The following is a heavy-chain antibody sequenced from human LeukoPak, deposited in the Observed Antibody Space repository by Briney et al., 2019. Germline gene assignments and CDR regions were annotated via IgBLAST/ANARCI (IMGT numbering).Heavy chain of an antibody. CDR2: IYYSGST. V-gene: IGHV4-59*01. J-gene: IGHJ4*02. CDR1: GGSISSYY. CDR3: ARGDTIFGVVIPAFDY. D-gene: IGHD3-3*01. Sequence: ASETLSLTCTVSGGSISSYYWSWIRQPPGKGLEWIGYIYYSGSTNYNPSLKSRVTISVDTSKNQFSLKLSSVTAADTAVYYCARGDTIFGVVIPAFDYWGQGTLVTVSS.